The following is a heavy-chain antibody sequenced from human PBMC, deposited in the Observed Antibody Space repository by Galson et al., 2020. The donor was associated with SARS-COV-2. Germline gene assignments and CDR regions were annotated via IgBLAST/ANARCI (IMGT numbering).Heavy chain of an antibody. CDR3: ARSRDGYIPGY. Sequence: GESLKISCAASGFTFSSYAMHWVRQAPGKGLEWVAVISYDGSNKYYADSVKGRFTISRDNSKNTLYLQMNSLRAEDTAVYYCARSRDGYIPGYWGQGTLVTVSS. CDR1: GFTFSSYA. J-gene: IGHJ4*02. D-gene: IGHD5-12*01. CDR2: ISYDGSNK. V-gene: IGHV3-30*04.